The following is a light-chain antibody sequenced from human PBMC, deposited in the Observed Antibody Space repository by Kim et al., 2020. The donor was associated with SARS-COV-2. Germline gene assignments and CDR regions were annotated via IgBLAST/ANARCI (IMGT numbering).Light chain of an antibody. CDR2: AAS. Sequence: ASVGDRVTITCRTSQSISSYLNWYQQKPGKAPKLLIYAASSLQSGVPSRFSGSGSGTDFTLTISSLQPEDFATYYCQQSYSTPGTFGQGTKVDIK. J-gene: IGKJ1*01. CDR1: QSISSY. V-gene: IGKV1-39*01. CDR3: QQSYSTPGT.